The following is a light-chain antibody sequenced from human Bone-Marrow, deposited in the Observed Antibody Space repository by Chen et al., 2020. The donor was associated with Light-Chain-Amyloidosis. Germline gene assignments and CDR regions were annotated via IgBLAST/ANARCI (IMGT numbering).Light chain of an antibody. J-gene: IGLJ1*01. CDR1: NSNIGASYD. CDR3: QSYDNSLSGHFV. V-gene: IGLV1-40*01. CDR2: GTS. Sequence: QSVLTQPPSLSGAPGQRVTISCTGSNSNIGASYDVHWYQQLPGPAPKLLIYGTSNRPSGVPDRFSGSKSDTSASLAITGLQAEDEADYYCQSYDNSLSGHFVFGTGTQVTVL.